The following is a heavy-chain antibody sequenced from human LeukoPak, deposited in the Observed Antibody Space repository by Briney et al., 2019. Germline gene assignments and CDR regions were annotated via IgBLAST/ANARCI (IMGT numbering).Heavy chain of an antibody. CDR2: IKEDGSEK. J-gene: IGHJ2*01. CDR3: AKDRRPTVSGGYFDL. CDR1: GFTFSTYW. D-gene: IGHD3-10*01. V-gene: IGHV3-7*03. Sequence: GGSLRLSCAAYGFTFSTYWMTWVRQAPGKGLEWVANIKEDGSEKYYVDSVRGRFTISRDNAKNSLYLRMNSLRAEDTALYYCAKDRRPTVSGGYFDLWGRGTLVIVSS.